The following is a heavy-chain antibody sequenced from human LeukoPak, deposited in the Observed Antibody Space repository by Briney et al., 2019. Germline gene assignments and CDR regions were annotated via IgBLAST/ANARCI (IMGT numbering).Heavy chain of an antibody. CDR1: GYTFTSYD. CDR2: MNPNSGNT. V-gene: IGHV1-8*01. Sequence: ASVKVSCKASGYTFTSYDINWVRQATGQGLEWMGWMNPNSGNTGYAQKLQGRVTMTTDTSTSTAYMELRSLRSDDTAVYYCARRYCTNGVCYTGFDYWGQGTLVTVSS. D-gene: IGHD2-8*01. J-gene: IGHJ4*02. CDR3: ARRYCTNGVCYTGFDY.